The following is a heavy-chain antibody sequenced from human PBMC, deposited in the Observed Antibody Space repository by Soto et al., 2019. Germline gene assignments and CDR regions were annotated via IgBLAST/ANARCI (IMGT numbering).Heavy chain of an antibody. CDR1: GFTFSSYA. V-gene: IGHV3-23*01. D-gene: IGHD6-13*01. J-gene: IGHJ6*03. Sequence: GGSLRLSCAASGFTFSSYAMSWVRQAPGKGLEWVSAISGSGGSTYYADSVKGRFTISRDNSKNTLYLQMNSLRAEDTAVYYCAKDLVAAHYYYMDVWGKGTTVTVSS. CDR2: ISGSGGST. CDR3: AKDLVAAHYYYMDV.